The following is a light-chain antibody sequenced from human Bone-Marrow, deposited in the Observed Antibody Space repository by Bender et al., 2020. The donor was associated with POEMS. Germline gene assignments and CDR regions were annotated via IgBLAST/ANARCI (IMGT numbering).Light chain of an antibody. CDR2: QDM. CDR1: KLGEKY. Sequence: SYELTQPPSVSVSPGQTASITCSGDKLGEKYASWYQQRPGQSPVLVIYQDMRRPSGIPERFSGSNSGNTATLTISGTQAMDEADYYCQAWDSSTASYVFGTGTKVTVL. CDR3: QAWDSSTASYV. J-gene: IGLJ1*01. V-gene: IGLV3-1*01.